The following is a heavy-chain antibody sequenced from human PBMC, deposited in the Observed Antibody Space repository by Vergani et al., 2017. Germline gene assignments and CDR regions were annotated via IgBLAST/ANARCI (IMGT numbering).Heavy chain of an antibody. Sequence: QVQLVESGGGVVQPGRSLRLSCAASGFTFNQYGMHWVRQAPGKGLEWVAVISYDGTQKYYADSVKGRFTISRDNSKSTIYLQMNSLRTEDTAVYYCATKSCGTPGCQIGYFREWGQGTLVTVSS. CDR1: GFTFNQYG. CDR2: ISYDGTQK. V-gene: IGHV3-30*03. D-gene: IGHD1-1*01. J-gene: IGHJ1*01. CDR3: ATKSCGTPGCQIGYFRE.